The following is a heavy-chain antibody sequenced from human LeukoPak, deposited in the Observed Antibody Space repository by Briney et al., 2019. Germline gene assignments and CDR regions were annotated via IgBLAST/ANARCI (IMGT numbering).Heavy chain of an antibody. CDR1: GYIFTDYY. CDR2: IYPSGDTT. J-gene: IGHJ4*02. CDR3: IREYEGGYFDY. V-gene: IGHV1-46*01. Sequence: GASVTVSCKTSGYIFTDYYIHWVRQAPGQGLEWIGIIYPSGDTTDSSQKFKGRVTVTRDTSTSTVYMELRTLRSEDTAIYYCIREYEGGYFDYWGQGTLVTVSS. D-gene: IGHD3-16*01.